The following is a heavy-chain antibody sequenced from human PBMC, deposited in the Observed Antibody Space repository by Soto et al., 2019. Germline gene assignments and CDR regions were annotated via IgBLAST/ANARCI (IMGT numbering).Heavy chain of an antibody. CDR2: IYYSGST. CDR1: GGSISSSSYY. CDR3: ARHVAGGLIMITFGGPDY. J-gene: IGHJ4*02. Sequence: SETLSLTCTVSGGSISSSSYYWGWIRQPPGKGLEWIGSIYYSGSTYYNPSLKSRVTISVDTSKNQFSLMLSSVTAADTAVYYCARHVAGGLIMITFGGPDYWGQGTLVTVSS. V-gene: IGHV4-39*01. D-gene: IGHD3-16*01.